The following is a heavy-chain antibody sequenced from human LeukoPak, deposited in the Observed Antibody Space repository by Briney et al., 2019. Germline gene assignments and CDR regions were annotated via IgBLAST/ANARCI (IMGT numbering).Heavy chain of an antibody. D-gene: IGHD6-19*01. V-gene: IGHV3-66*01. J-gene: IGHJ4*02. CDR2: IYSGGST. Sequence: GGSLRLSCAASGFTVSSNYMSWVRQAPGKGLEWVSVIYSGGSTYYADSVKGRFTISRDDSKNTLYLQMNSLKTEDTAVYYCTTDSYGLGMDSSGAYFDYWGQGTLVTVSS. CDR1: GFTVSSNY. CDR3: TTDSYGLGMDSSGAYFDY.